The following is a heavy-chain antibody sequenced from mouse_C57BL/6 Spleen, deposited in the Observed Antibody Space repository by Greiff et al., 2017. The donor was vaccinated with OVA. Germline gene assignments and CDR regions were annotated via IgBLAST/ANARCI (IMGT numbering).Heavy chain of an antibody. CDR1: GYSITSGYD. CDR2: ISYSGST. D-gene: IGHD3-2*02. J-gene: IGHJ4*01. Sequence: EVKLVESGPGMVKPSQSLSLTCTVTGYSITSGYDWHWIRHFPGNKLEWMGYISYSGSTNYNPSLKSRISITHDTSKNHFFLKLNSVTTEDTATYYCARSDSSGYVRVDAMDYWGQGTSVTVSS. CDR3: ARSDSSGYVRVDAMDY. V-gene: IGHV3-1*01.